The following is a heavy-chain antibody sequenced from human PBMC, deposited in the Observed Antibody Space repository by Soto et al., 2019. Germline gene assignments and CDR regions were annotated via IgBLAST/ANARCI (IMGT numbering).Heavy chain of an antibody. CDR1: GFTFSSYA. J-gene: IGHJ4*02. Sequence: GGSLRLSCAASGFTFSSYAMSWVRQAPGKGLEWVSAISGSGGSTYYADSVKGRFTISRDNSKNTLYLQMNSLRAEDTAVYYCAKVGDHIVVVPAAIDYWGRGTLVTVSS. CDR2: ISGSGGST. D-gene: IGHD2-2*01. V-gene: IGHV3-23*01. CDR3: AKVGDHIVVVPAAIDY.